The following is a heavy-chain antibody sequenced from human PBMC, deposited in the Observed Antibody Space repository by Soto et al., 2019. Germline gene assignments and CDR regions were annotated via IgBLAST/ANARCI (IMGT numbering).Heavy chain of an antibody. CDR3: ARDFAYFVS. V-gene: IGHV4-59*01. CDR1: GGSTTSDY. Sequence: SETLSLTCTVSGGSTTSDYWSWIRQPPGKGLEWIGYVYHTGRTSYNPSLKSRVSISMDTSKNQFSLNLDSVTAADTAVYFCARDFAYFVSWGQGTLVTVSS. D-gene: IGHD3-3*01. CDR2: VYHTGRT. J-gene: IGHJ4*02.